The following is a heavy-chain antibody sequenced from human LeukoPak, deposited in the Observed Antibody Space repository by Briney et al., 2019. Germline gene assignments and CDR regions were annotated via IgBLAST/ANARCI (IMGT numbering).Heavy chain of an antibody. J-gene: IGHJ6*03. V-gene: IGHV3-43D*03. D-gene: IGHD3-10*01. CDR2: IYWDGGST. CDR1: GFTFDEYA. Sequence: GGSLRLSCAASGFTFDEYAMHWVRQPVGRGLEWVSLIYWDGGSTYYADSVRGRFTISRDSRKNSLYLQMNGLRAEDTALYYCAKSGSRKDHYFHYMDVWGKGTTVTVSS. CDR3: AKSGSRKDHYFHYMDV.